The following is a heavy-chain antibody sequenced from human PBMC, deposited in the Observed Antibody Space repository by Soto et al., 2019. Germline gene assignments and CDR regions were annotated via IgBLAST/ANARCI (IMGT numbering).Heavy chain of an antibody. V-gene: IGHV1-2*02. J-gene: IGHJ4*02. CDR3: PRDRGSGWYDNFDY. D-gene: IGHD6-19*01. CDR1: GYTFIAYD. Sequence: QVQLVQSGAEVKKAGASVKVSCKASGYTFIAYDIHWVRHAPGQGLGWMGWINPERGARNYAQKFQGRVTMTSDTSISAASMELSRLRSDDTAVYYCPRDRGSGWYDNFDYCGQGTLVSVSS. CDR2: INPERGAR.